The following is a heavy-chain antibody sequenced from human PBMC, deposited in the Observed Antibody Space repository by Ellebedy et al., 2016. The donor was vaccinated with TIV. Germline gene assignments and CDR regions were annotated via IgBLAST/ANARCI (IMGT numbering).Heavy chain of an antibody. D-gene: IGHD5-18*01. V-gene: IGHV3-48*01. CDR1: VFTFSAHS. J-gene: IGHJ4*02. CDR3: VRESPPGYSNGYYFDY. CDR2: ISSTFNTI. Sequence: GGSLRLXCAASVFTFSAHSMNWVRQAPGKGLEWVAYISSTFNTIKYTGSVKGRFTISRDDAENSLSLQMDSLRVEDTAIYYCVRESPPGYSNGYYFDYWGQGTLVTVSS.